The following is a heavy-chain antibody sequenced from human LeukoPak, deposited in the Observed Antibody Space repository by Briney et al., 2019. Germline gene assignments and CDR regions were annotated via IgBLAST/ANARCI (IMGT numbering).Heavy chain of an antibody. D-gene: IGHD3-22*01. J-gene: IGHJ3*02. CDR3: ARMYYYDSSGYYAFDI. CDR1: SGSISSGVYY. V-gene: IGHV4-31*03. CDR2: IYYSGST. Sequence: SETLSLTCPVSSGSISSGVYYWSWIRQHPGKGLEWIGYIYYSGSTYYNPSLKSRVTISVDTSKNQFSLKLSSVTAADTAVYYCARMYYYDSSGYYAFDIWGQGTMVTVSS.